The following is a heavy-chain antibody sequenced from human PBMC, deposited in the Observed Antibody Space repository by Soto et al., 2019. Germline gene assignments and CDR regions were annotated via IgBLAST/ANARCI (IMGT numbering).Heavy chain of an antibody. J-gene: IGHJ4*02. CDR3: GSLYRNSGFFDY. CDR1: GFTFSSYG. D-gene: IGHD1-26*01. Sequence: PGGSLRLSCAASGFTFSSYGMHWVRQAPGKGLEWVAVIWYDGSNKYYADYVKGRFTISRDNSKNVLYLEMNSLRAEDTAVYYWGSLYRNSGFFDYWGQEPLVTASS. CDR2: IWYDGSNK. V-gene: IGHV3-33*01.